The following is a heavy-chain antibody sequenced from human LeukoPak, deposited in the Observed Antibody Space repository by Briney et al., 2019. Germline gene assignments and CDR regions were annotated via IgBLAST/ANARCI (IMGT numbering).Heavy chain of an antibody. CDR3: ARGPRTGDFDY. CDR2: INPENGGT. V-gene: IGHV1-2*02. D-gene: IGHD7-27*01. J-gene: IGHJ4*02. Sequence: GASVKVSCKASGYTFTDYFIHWLRQAPGQGLEWMGWINPENGGTRSAQKFEGRVTMTRDTSISTVYMELSGLNSDDTAIYFCARGPRTGDFDYWGQGTLVTVCS. CDR1: GYTFTDYF.